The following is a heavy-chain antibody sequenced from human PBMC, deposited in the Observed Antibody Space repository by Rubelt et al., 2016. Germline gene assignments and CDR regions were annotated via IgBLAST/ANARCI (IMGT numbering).Heavy chain of an antibody. D-gene: IGHD6-6*01. CDR2: INHSGST. J-gene: IGHJ4*02. Sequence: QVQLQQWGAGLLKPSETLSLTCAVYGGSFSGYYWSWIRQPPGQGLEWIGEINHSGSTNYNPSLQSWVTISVDTSKNQFSLKLSSVTAADTAVYYCAILRGLYSSSPFFDYWGQGTLVTVSS. CDR1: GGSFSGYY. CDR3: AILRGLYSSSPFFDY. V-gene: IGHV4-34*01.